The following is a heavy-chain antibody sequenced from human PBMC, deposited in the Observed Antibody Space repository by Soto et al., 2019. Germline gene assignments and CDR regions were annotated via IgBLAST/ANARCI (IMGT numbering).Heavy chain of an antibody. CDR1: GFTFTNYA. Sequence: GGSLRLSCAASGFTFTNYAMHWVRQAPGRGLEWVALIWSDGNNKYYAESVKGRFTISRDNSKKTLDLQMNGLRAEDTAVYYCARAVATIFDYWGQGTLVTVSS. CDR3: ARAVATIFDY. CDR2: IWSDGNNK. J-gene: IGHJ4*02. V-gene: IGHV3-33*01. D-gene: IGHD5-12*01.